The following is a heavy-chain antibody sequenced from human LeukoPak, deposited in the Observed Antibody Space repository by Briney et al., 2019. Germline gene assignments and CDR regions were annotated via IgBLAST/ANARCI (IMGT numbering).Heavy chain of an antibody. D-gene: IGHD4-23*01. Sequence: PGGSLRLSCAASGFTFSSYAMSWVRQAPGKGLEWVSAISGSGSSTYYADSVKGRFTISRDNSKNTLYLQMNSLRAEDTAVYYCAKDLGGGLRWDMFDYWGQGTLVTVSS. CDR3: AKDLGGGLRWDMFDY. CDR1: GFTFSSYA. J-gene: IGHJ4*02. CDR2: ISGSGSST. V-gene: IGHV3-23*01.